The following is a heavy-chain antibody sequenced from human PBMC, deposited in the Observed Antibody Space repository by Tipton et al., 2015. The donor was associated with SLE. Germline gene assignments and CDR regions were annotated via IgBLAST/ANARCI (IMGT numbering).Heavy chain of an antibody. D-gene: IGHD6-19*01. CDR1: GGSISSSSYY. V-gene: IGHV4-39*01. J-gene: IGHJ5*02. CDR3: ARGRYISGRGWFDP. CDR2: IYYSGST. Sequence: TLSLTCTVSGGSISSSSYYWGWIRQPPGKGLEWIGSIYYSGSTYYNPSLKSRVTISVDTSKNQFSLKLSSVTAADTAVYNCARGRYISGRGWFDPWGQGTLVTVSS.